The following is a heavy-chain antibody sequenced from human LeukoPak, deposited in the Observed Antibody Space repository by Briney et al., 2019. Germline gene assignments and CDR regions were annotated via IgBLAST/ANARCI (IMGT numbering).Heavy chain of an antibody. CDR3: AKSTAPCSRGSCYSDLES. J-gene: IGHJ4*02. D-gene: IGHD2-15*01. V-gene: IGHV3-23*01. Sequence: GGSLRLSCAASGFTFRSYVMSWVRLAPGKGLEWVSGLNTDGAWIYYADSVKGRFTISRDNPENTLCLQMNSLRVEDTAIYYCAKSTAPCSRGSCYSDLESWGQGTLVTVSS. CDR1: GFTFRSYV. CDR2: LNTDGAWI.